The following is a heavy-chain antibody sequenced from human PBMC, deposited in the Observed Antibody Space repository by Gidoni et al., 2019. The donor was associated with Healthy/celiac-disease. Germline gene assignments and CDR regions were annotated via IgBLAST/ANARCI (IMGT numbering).Heavy chain of an antibody. CDR3: AREGLEYLNHDWFSQTGAGYYYGMDV. CDR2: IIPIFGTA. V-gene: IGHV1-69*01. J-gene: IGHJ6*02. CDR1: GGTFSSYA. D-gene: IGHD3-9*01. Sequence: QVQLVQSGAEVKKPGSSVKVSCKASGGTFSSYAISWVRQAPGQGLEWMGGIIPIFGTANYAQKFQGRVTITADESTSTAYMELSSLRSEDTAVYYCAREGLEYLNHDWFSQTGAGYYYGMDVWGQGTTVTVSS.